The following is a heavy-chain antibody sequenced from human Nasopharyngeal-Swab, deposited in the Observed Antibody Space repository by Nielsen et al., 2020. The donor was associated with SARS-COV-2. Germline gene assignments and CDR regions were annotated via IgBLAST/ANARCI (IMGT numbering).Heavy chain of an antibody. Sequence: SETLSLTCTVSGGSISSSSYYWGWIRQPPGKGLEWIGSIYYSGSTYYNPSLKSRVTISVDTSKNQFSLKLSSVTAADTAVYYCARTDSKRITIFGVVSGGNWCDPWGQGTLVTVSS. CDR2: IYYSGST. J-gene: IGHJ5*02. CDR3: ARTDSKRITIFGVVSGGNWCDP. V-gene: IGHV4-39*01. CDR1: GGSISSSSYY. D-gene: IGHD3-3*01.